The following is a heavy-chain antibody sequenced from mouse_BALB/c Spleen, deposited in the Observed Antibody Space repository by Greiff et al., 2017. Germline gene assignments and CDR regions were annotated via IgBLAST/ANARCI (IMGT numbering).Heavy chain of an antibody. CDR2: ISSGGSYT. J-gene: IGHJ1*01. D-gene: IGHD1-1*01. CDR1: GFTFSSYT. V-gene: IGHV5-6-4*01. Sequence: EVKLMESGGGLVKPGGSLKLSCAASGFTFSSYTMSWVRQTPEKRLEWVATISSGGSYTYYPDSVKGRFTISRDNAKNTLYLQMSSLKSEDTAMYYCTRVRDGSSHWYFDVWGAGTTVTVSS. CDR3: TRVRDGSSHWYFDV.